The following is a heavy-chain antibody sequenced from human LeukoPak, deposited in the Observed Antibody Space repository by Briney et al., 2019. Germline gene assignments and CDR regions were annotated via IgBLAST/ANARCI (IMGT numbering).Heavy chain of an antibody. D-gene: IGHD3-10*01. J-gene: IGHJ5*02. CDR3: AKDRGVPRYDNWFDP. Sequence: GGSLRLSCAASGFTFSSYAMSWVRQAPGKGLEWVSGISGSGGSTYYADSVKGRFTVSRDNSKSTLYLQVNSLTADDTAVYYCAKDRGVPRYDNWFDPWGQGTLVTVSS. CDR2: ISGSGGST. CDR1: GFTFSSYA. V-gene: IGHV3-23*01.